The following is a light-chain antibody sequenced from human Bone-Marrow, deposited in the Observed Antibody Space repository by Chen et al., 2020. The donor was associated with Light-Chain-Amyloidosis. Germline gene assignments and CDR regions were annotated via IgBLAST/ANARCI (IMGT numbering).Light chain of an antibody. CDR1: QSISTW. V-gene: IGKV1-5*01. CDR2: DAS. J-gene: IGKJ1*01. Sequence: DIQMTQSPSTLSASVGDTVTLTCRASQSISTWLAWYQQKPGKAPQLLIYDASTLQSGVPSRFSGSRYGTEFTLTISSLQPDDFATYYCQQYNSDTYSGTFGQGTKVEIK. CDR3: QQYNSDTYSGT.